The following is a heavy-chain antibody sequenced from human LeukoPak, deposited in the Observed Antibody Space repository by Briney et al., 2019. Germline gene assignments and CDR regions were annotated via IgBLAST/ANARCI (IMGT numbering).Heavy chain of an antibody. V-gene: IGHV4-59*01. J-gene: IGHJ4*02. D-gene: IGHD6-13*01. CDR1: GGSISSYF. CDR3: ARSYSRAFLTDY. CDR2: ISYRGST. Sequence: SETLSLTCTVSGGSISSYFWNWIRQPPGKGLEWIGYISYRGSTNYNPSLQSRVTISLDTSNNQFSLHLSSVTAADTAIYYCARSYSRAFLTDYWGQGTLVTASA.